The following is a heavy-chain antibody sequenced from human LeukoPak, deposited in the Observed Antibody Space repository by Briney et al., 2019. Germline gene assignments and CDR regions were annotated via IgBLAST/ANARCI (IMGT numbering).Heavy chain of an antibody. CDR3: ARRFDI. CDR2: INSDGSST. V-gene: IGHV3-74*01. CDR1: GFTFSSYW. J-gene: IGHJ3*02. Sequence: GGSLRLSCAASGFTFSSYWVHWVRQAPGKGLVWVSPINSDGSSTSYADSVKGRFTISRDNSKNTVYLQMNSLRAEDTAVYYCARRFDIWGQGTVVTVSS.